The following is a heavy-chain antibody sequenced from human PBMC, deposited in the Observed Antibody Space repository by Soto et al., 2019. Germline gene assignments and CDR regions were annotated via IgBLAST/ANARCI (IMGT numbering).Heavy chain of an antibody. V-gene: IGHV4-34*01. J-gene: IGHJ4*02. CDR3: ARERTLNCWPSARDY. CDR1: GGSFTGYY. D-gene: IGHD2-21*01. CDR2: IKPSGST. Sequence: QVQLQQWGAGLLKPSETLSLTCAVYGGSFTGYYWSWIRQPPGKGLEWLGEIKPSGSTNYNPSLKSRGTISVDTSRNQFSLNLSSVTAADSAVYYCARERTLNCWPSARDYWGQGNLVTVSS.